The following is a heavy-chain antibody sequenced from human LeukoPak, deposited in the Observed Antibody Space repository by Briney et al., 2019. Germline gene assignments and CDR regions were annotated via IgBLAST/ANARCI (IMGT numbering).Heavy chain of an antibody. Sequence: GGSLRLSCAASGFTFSSYAMHWVRQAPGKGLEWVAVISYDGSNKYYADSVKGRFTISRDNSKNTLYLQMNSLRAEDTAVYYCASSYGGKGENWFDPWGQGTLVTVSS. J-gene: IGHJ5*02. V-gene: IGHV3-30-3*01. D-gene: IGHD4-23*01. CDR3: ASSYGGKGENWFDP. CDR1: GFTFSSYA. CDR2: ISYDGSNK.